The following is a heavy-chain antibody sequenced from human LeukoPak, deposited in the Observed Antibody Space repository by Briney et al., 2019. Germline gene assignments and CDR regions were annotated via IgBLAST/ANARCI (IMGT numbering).Heavy chain of an antibody. V-gene: IGHV5-51*01. CDR2: IYPGDSDT. Sequence: GASLQISCKGSGYCFTSYWIGWVRQLPGKGLEWMGIIYPGDSDTRYSPSFQGQVTISADKSISTAYLQWSSLKASDTAMYYCARQGYDSSGYYYDAFDIGGQGTMVTVSS. CDR3: ARQGYDSSGYYYDAFDI. J-gene: IGHJ3*02. CDR1: GYCFTSYW. D-gene: IGHD3-22*01.